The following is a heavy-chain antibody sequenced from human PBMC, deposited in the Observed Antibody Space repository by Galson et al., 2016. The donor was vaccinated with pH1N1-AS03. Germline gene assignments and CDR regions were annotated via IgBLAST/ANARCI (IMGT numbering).Heavy chain of an antibody. CDR2: IITLSGTT. V-gene: IGHV1-69*13. J-gene: IGHJ4*02. CDR3: ARDRYRDTSTDFYESAY. D-gene: IGHD2/OR15-2a*01. Sequence: SVKVSCKAPGGTFATFAVSWVRQARGQGLEWMGGIITLSGTTNYAQKFQGRLTITADDSTGTASMELSSLTSDATAVYYCARDRYRDTSTDFYESAYWGQGTLVTVSS. CDR1: GGTFATFA.